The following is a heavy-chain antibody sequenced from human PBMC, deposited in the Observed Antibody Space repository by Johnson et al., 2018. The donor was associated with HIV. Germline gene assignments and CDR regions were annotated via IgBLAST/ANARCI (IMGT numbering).Heavy chain of an antibody. CDR1: GFTFSSNW. CDR2: ISRNSGSR. D-gene: IGHD3-16*02. CDR3: ARLSPAHAFDI. V-gene: IGHV3-74*02. J-gene: IGHJ3*02. Sequence: VQLVESGGGLVQPGGSLILSCAASGFTFSSNWMHWVRQAPGKGLVWVSRISRNSGSRDYADSVKGRFTISRDNAKNSLYLQMNSLRGDDTALFYCARLSPAHAFDIWGQGTMVTVSS.